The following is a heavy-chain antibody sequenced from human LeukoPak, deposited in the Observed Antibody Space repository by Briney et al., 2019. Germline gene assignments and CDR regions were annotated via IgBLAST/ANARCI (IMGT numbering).Heavy chain of an antibody. V-gene: IGHV3-30*18. CDR2: ISYDGTNK. J-gene: IGHJ4*02. CDR1: GFTFRSYG. D-gene: IGHD6-19*01. CDR3: AKSWGVEYSSGFFTGVHY. Sequence: GGSLRLSCAASGFTFRSYGMHWVRQAPGKGLERVAIISYDGTNKYYADSVKGRFTISRDNSKNTLYLQMNSLRPEDTAVFYCAKSWGVEYSSGFFTGVHYWGQGTLVTVSS.